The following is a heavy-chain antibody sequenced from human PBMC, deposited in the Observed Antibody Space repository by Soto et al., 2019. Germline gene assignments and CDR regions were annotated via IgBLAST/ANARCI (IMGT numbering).Heavy chain of an antibody. J-gene: IGHJ3*02. D-gene: IGHD3-22*01. V-gene: IGHV3-7*04. Sequence: GESLKISCAASGFTFSSYWMSWVRQAPGKGLEWVANIKPDGNQKCYVDSVKGRLTISRDNAKKSLYLQMNSLRAEDTAVYYCARGDYYDSSGPFSDAFDIWGQGTMVTVSS. CDR3: ARGDYYDSSGPFSDAFDI. CDR1: GFTFSSYW. CDR2: IKPDGNQK.